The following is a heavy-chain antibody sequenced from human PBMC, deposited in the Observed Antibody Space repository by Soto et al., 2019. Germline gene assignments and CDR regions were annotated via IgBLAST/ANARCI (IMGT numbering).Heavy chain of an antibody. CDR1: GGSISSYY. Sequence: PSETLSLTCTVSGGSISSYYWGWIRQPPGKGLEWIGSIYYSGSTYYNPSLKSRVTISVDTSKNQFSLKLSSVTAADTAVYYCTTDGCSSISCSDYWGQGTLVTVSS. CDR3: TTDGCSSISCSDY. J-gene: IGHJ4*02. CDR2: IYYSGST. V-gene: IGHV4-39*07. D-gene: IGHD2-2*01.